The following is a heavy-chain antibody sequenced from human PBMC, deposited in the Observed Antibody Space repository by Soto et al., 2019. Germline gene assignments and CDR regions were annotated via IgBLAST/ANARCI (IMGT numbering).Heavy chain of an antibody. CDR3: AADLGTVAPVGYYGMDV. Sequence: QMQLVQSGPEVKKPGTSVKVSCKASGFTFTNSAMQWVRQARGQRLEWIGWIVVGSGKTNYAQKFQERVTITRDMSTSTAYMELSSLRSEDTAVYYCAADLGTVAPVGYYGMDVWGQGTTVTVAS. CDR1: GFTFTNSA. V-gene: IGHV1-58*02. J-gene: IGHJ6*02. CDR2: IVVGSGKT. D-gene: IGHD3-16*01.